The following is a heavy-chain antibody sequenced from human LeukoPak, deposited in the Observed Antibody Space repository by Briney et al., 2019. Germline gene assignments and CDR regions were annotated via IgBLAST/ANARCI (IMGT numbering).Heavy chain of an antibody. CDR2: IKQDGSEK. D-gene: IGHD3-10*01. CDR1: GFPFSSYW. Sequence: GGSLRLSCAASGFPFSSYWMSWVRQAPGKGLEWVANIKQDGSEKYYVDSVKGRFTISRDNAKNSLYLQMNSLRAEDTAVYYCARDLGPMVRGRNWFDPWGQGTLVTVSS. J-gene: IGHJ5*02. V-gene: IGHV3-7*01. CDR3: ARDLGPMVRGRNWFDP.